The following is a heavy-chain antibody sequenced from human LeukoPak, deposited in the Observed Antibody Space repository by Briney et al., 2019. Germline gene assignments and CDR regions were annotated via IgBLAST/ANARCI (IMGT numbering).Heavy chain of an antibody. Sequence: SETLSLTCTVSGGSISSYYWSWIRQPPGKGLEWIGYIYYSGSTNYNPSLKSRVTISVDTSKNQFSLKLSSVTAADTAVYYCARHETALFNYWGQGTLVTVSS. CDR3: ARHETALFNY. V-gene: IGHV4-59*08. CDR1: GGSISSYY. D-gene: IGHD5-18*01. J-gene: IGHJ4*02. CDR2: IYYSGST.